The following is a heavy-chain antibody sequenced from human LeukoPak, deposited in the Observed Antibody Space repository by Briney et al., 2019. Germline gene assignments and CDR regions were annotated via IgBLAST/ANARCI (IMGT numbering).Heavy chain of an antibody. CDR2: INHSGST. V-gene: IGHV4-34*01. D-gene: IGHD3-10*01. Sequence: SETLSLTCAVYGGSFSGYYWSWIRQPPGKGLEWIGEINHSGSTNYNPSLKSRVTISVDTSKNQFSLKLSSVTAADTAVYYCARDERNVYGSGSYTDYWGQGTLVTVPS. CDR1: GGSFSGYY. CDR3: ARDERNVYGSGSYTDY. J-gene: IGHJ4*02.